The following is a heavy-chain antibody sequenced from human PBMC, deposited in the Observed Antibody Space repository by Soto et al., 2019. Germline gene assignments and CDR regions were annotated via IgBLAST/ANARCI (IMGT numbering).Heavy chain of an antibody. CDR3: VRAGGRDFWSGQSNWFDL. CDR1: GGTFSSYA. J-gene: IGHJ5*02. Sequence: SVKVSCKASGGTFSSYAISRVRQAPGQGLEGMGGIIPIFGTANYAQKFQGRVTITGDASTSTAYMELSSLRSEDTAVYYCVRAGGRDFWSGQSNWFDLWGQRTLVTVSS. CDR2: IIPIFGTA. V-gene: IGHV1-69*13. D-gene: IGHD3-3*01.